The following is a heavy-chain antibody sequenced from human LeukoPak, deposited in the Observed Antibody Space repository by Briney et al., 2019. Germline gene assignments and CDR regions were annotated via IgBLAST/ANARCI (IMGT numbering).Heavy chain of an antibody. J-gene: IGHJ4*02. CDR2: MYYSGNT. CDR1: GFTFSSYA. V-gene: IGHV4-59*01. Sequence: PGGSLRLSCAASGFTFSSYAMSWIRQPPGKGLEWIGYMYYSGNTNYNPSLKSRLTTSLDTSKNQFSLKLSSVTAADTAVYYCARGKYYFDYWGQGTLVTVSS. CDR3: ARGKYYFDY.